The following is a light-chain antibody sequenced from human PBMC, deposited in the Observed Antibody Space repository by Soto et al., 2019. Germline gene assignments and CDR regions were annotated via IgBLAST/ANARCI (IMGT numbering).Light chain of an antibody. J-gene: IGLJ1*01. V-gene: IGLV1-44*01. Sequence: QSVLTQPPSASGTPGQRVTMSCSGGSSNIGSNTVSWYQHLPGTAPQLLIYSDTQRASGVADRFSGSKSGTSASLAISGLQSDDEADYYCAAWDDRLNGALFGTGTKAT. CDR1: SSNIGSNT. CDR2: SDT. CDR3: AAWDDRLNGAL.